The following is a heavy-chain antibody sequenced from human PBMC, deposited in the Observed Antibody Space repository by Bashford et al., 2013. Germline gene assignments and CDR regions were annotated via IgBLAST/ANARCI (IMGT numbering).Heavy chain of an antibody. V-gene: IGHV1-2*02. J-gene: IGHJ3*01. CDR2: INPNSGGT. Sequence: WVRQAPGQGLEWMGWINPNSGGTNYAQKFQGRVTMTRDTSISTAYMELSRLRSDDTAVYFCARDGPVVGVWNAFDVWGQGDHGHRLL. CDR3: ARDGPVVGVWNAFDV. D-gene: IGHD1-26*01.